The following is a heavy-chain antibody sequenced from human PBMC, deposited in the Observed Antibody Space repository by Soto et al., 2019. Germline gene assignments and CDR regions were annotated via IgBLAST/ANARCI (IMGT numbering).Heavy chain of an antibody. D-gene: IGHD1-7*01. CDR2: ISIDGANT. V-gene: IGHV3-23*01. CDR1: GFTFSSCA. CDR3: AEDLSTETATTPGY. Sequence: GGSLSLSCAASGFTFSSCALTWVRQAPGKGLEWVSTISIDGANTHYADSVRGRFTISRDNSKNTLYLQMSSLRVEDTAVYYCAEDLSTETATTPGYWGQGTLVTVSS. J-gene: IGHJ4*02.